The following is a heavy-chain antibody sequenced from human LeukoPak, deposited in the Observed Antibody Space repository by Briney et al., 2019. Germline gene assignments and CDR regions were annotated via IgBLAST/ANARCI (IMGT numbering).Heavy chain of an antibody. Sequence: SETLSLTCTVSGGSISSGSYYWSWPRQPAGKGLEWIACIYTSGSTNYNPSLKSRVTISVDTSENQFSLKLSSVTAADTAVYYCARDLLATPSIPFDYWGQGTLVTVSS. CDR2: IYTSGST. CDR3: ARDLLATPSIPFDY. CDR1: GGSISSGSYY. J-gene: IGHJ4*02. D-gene: IGHD2-15*01. V-gene: IGHV4-61*02.